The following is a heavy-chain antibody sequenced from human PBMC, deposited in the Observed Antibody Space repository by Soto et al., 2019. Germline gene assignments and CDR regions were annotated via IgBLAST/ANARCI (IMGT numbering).Heavy chain of an antibody. D-gene: IGHD2-21*02. Sequence: TLSLTCTFSGCSLSSRDVGVGWIRQPPGKALEWLALIYWDDDKRYSPSLKSRLTITKDTSRNQVVLTVTNLDPVDTATYYCVRASGGGNSAYFDYWGQGTLVTVSS. CDR1: GCSLSSRDVG. J-gene: IGHJ4*02. CDR2: IYWDDDK. CDR3: VRASGGGNSAYFDY. V-gene: IGHV2-5*02.